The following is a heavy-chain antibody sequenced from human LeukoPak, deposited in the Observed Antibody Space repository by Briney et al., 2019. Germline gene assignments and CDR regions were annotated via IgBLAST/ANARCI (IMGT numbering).Heavy chain of an antibody. V-gene: IGHV3-73*01. D-gene: IGHD3-22*01. CDR3: TRQWNYYDSSGYYSMGYYYYMDV. Sequence: GGSLRLSCAASGFTFSGSAMHWVRQASGKGLEWVGRIRSKANSYATAYAASVKGRFTISRDDSKNTAYLQMNSLKTEDTAVYYCTRQWNYYDSSGYYSMGYYYYMDVWGKGTTVTVSS. J-gene: IGHJ6*03. CDR2: IRSKANSYAT. CDR1: GFTFSGSA.